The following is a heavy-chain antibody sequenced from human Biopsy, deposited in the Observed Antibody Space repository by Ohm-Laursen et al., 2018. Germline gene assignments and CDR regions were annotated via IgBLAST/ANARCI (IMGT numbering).Heavy chain of an antibody. Sequence: SLRLSCTASGFTFTSYGMHWVRQAPGKGLEWVAVISYDGSGEYYADSLQGRFTISRDNSKNTLYLQMNSLRAEDTAVYFCAREIYPTTIYRPVDSWGQGTLVTVSS. V-gene: IGHV3-33*05. CDR1: GFTFTSYG. CDR2: ISYDGSGE. D-gene: IGHD3-3*01. CDR3: AREIYPTTIYRPVDS. J-gene: IGHJ5*01.